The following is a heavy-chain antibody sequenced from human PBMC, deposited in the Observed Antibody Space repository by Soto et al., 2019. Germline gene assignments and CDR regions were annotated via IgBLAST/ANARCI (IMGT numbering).Heavy chain of an antibody. D-gene: IGHD5-18*01. CDR1: SGSLSAHY. CDR3: ARGKSSGYQFGTRNFFYYGMDV. Sequence: QGQLKQGGAGLLKPSETLSLTCAVFSGSLSAHYWTWVRQSPGKGLEWIGEIHPSGSTDSSASLTRRVPLSLDTSTSLFSLQVTSVTVADTGVYYCARGKSSGYQFGTRNFFYYGMDVWGPGTTVTVS. CDR2: IHPSGST. J-gene: IGHJ6*02. V-gene: IGHV4-34*01.